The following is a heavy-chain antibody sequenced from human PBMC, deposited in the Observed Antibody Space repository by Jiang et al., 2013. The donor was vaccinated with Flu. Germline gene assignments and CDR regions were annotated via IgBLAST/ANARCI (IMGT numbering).Heavy chain of an antibody. CDR3: ARGLEGYRNSWYYFHY. CDR1: GFTFSSYW. D-gene: IGHD6-13*01. J-gene: IGHJ4*02. CDR2: VKHDGDQR. Sequence: QLVESGGGLVQPGESLRLSCVASGFTFSSYWMGWARQAPGKGPEWVANVKHDGDQRNYVDSVKGRFTISRDNAKNSLYLQMNSLRAEDTALYFCARGLEGYRNSWYYFHYWGQGTLVTVSS. V-gene: IGHV3-7*03.